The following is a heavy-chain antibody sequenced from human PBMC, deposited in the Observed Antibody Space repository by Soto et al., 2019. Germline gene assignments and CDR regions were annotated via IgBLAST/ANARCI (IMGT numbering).Heavy chain of an antibody. J-gene: IGHJ6*02. V-gene: IGHV5-51*01. CDR1: GYSFTSYW. CDR3: ARTAAAGKYYNGMDV. D-gene: IGHD6-13*01. Sequence: GGSLKISCKGSGYSFTSYWIGSARQMPGKSLEWMGIIYPGDSDTRYSPSFQGQVTISADKSISTAYLQWSSLKASDTAMYYCARTAAAGKYYNGMDVWGQGTTVTVSS. CDR2: IYPGDSDT.